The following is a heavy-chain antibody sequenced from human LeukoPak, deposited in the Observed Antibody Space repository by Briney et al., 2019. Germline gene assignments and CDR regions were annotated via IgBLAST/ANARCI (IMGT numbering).Heavy chain of an antibody. CDR1: GYTFTGYY. J-gene: IGHJ4*02. Sequence: ASVKVSCKASGYTFTGYYMHWVRQAPGQGLEWMGWINPNSGGTNYAQKFQGWVTMTRDTSISTAYMELSRLRSDDTAVYYCATETGYYGSGSYPRPPHYWGQGTLVTVSS. CDR3: ATETGYYGSGSYPRPPHY. D-gene: IGHD3-10*01. CDR2: INPNSGGT. V-gene: IGHV1-2*04.